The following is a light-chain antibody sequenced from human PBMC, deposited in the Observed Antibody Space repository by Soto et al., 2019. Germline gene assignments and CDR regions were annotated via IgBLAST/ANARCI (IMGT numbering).Light chain of an antibody. CDR3: CSCAGRDALYV. V-gene: IGLV2-11*01. Sequence: QSVLTQPRSVSGAPGQSVTISCTGTSTDVGGYNYVSWYQQHPRKVPKLMLYDVSKRPSGVHDRFSGSKSGNTASLTISGLQAEDEAHYNCCSCAGRDALYVFGSGTKLNVL. CDR2: DVS. J-gene: IGLJ1*01. CDR1: STDVGGYNY.